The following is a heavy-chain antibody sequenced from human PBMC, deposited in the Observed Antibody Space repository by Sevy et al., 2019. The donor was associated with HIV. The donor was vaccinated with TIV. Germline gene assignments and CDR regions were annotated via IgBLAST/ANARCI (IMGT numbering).Heavy chain of an antibody. CDR2: INPNSVGT. D-gene: IGHD5-18*01. Sequence: ASVKVSCKASGYTFTGYYMHWVRQAPGQGLEWMGWINPNSVGTNYAQKFQGRVTMTRDTSISTAYMKLSRLRSDDTAVYYCARDRKVDTAMVKGYWGQGTLVTVSS. CDR3: ARDRKVDTAMVKGY. J-gene: IGHJ4*02. V-gene: IGHV1-2*02. CDR1: GYTFTGYY.